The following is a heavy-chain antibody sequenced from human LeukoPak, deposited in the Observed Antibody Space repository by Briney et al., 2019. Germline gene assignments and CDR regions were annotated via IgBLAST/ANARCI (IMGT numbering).Heavy chain of an antibody. CDR2: IYYSGSA. J-gene: IGHJ4*02. D-gene: IGHD1-26*01. V-gene: IGHV4-39*01. CDR3: VRLSGSYYSDFDY. Sequence: PSETLSLTCTVSGGSIDSSSYYWGWIRQPPGKGLEWIGSIYYSGSAYYNPSLKSRVSISVDTSKNQFSLKLSSVTAADTAVYYCVRLSGSYYSDFDYWGQGTLVTVSS. CDR1: GGSIDSSSYY.